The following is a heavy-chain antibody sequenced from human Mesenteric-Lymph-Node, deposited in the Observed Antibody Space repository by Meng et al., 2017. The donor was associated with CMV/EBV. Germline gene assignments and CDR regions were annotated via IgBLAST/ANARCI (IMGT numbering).Heavy chain of an antibody. CDR3: ARRSRYGSGWYVDY. V-gene: IGHV4-34*01. CDR1: GGSFSDYY. J-gene: IGHJ4*02. D-gene: IGHD6-19*01. Sequence: GSLRLSCAVYGGSFSDYYWNWIRQSPGKGLEWIGEINDSGNTNYNPSLKSRVTISVDTSKNQFSLKVNSVTAADTTIYYCARRSRYGSGWYVDYWGQGNLVTVSS. CDR2: INDSGNT.